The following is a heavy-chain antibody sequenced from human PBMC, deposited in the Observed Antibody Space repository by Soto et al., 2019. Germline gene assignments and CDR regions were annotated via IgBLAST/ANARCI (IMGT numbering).Heavy chain of an antibody. CDR3: AREVGWGAFDI. CDR1: GGSISSGGYS. J-gene: IGHJ3*02. Sequence: PSETLSLTCAVSGGSISSGGYSWSWIRQPPGKGLEWIGYIYHSGSTYYNPSLKSRVTISVDRSKNQFSLKLSPVTAADTAVYYCAREVGWGAFDIWGQGTMVTVSS. V-gene: IGHV4-30-2*01. D-gene: IGHD1-26*01. CDR2: IYHSGST.